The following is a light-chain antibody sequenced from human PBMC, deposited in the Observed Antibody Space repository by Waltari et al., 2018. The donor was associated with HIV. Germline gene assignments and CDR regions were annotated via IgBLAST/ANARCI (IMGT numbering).Light chain of an antibody. CDR1: SFITGRNS. CDR2: PDD. CDR3: ATWDDSLDGWL. V-gene: IGLV1-44*01. Sequence: QSVLTQPPSASGTPGQSVTVSCSGPSFITGRNSFSWFQKLPGTAPKLLIYPDDQRPSEVPDRFSGSKSGTSSSLANSGLQSDDEADYCCATWDDSLDGWLFGGGTKLTVL. J-gene: IGLJ3*02.